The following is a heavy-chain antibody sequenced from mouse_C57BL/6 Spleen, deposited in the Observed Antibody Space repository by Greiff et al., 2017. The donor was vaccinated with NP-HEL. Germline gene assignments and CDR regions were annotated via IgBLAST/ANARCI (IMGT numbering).Heavy chain of an antibody. CDR3: ARSIGYYGSSYWYFDV. D-gene: IGHD1-1*01. Sequence: QVQLKQPGAELVKPGASVKMSCKASGYTFTSYWITWVKQRPGQGLEWIGDIYPGSGSTNYNEKFKSKATLTVDTSSSTAYMQLSSLTSEDSAVYYCARSIGYYGSSYWYFDVWGTGTTVTVSS. CDR1: GYTFTSYW. CDR2: IYPGSGST. V-gene: IGHV1-55*01. J-gene: IGHJ1*03.